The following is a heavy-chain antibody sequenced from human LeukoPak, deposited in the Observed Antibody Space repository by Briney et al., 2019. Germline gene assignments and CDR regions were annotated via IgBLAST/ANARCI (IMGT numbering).Heavy chain of an antibody. CDR3: ARDTAMVRYFDY. D-gene: IGHD5-18*01. V-gene: IGHV3-23*01. J-gene: IGHJ4*02. Sequence: GGSLRLSCVDSGFTFSSYAMHWVRQAPGKGLEWVSAISGSGGSTYYADSVKGRFTISRDNSKNTLYLQMNSLRAEDTALYYCARDTAMVRYFDYWGQGTLVTVSS. CDR1: GFTFSSYA. CDR2: ISGSGGST.